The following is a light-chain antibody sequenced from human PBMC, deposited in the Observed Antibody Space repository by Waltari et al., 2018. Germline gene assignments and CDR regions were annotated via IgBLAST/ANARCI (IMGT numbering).Light chain of an antibody. Sequence: SALTQPDSVSASPGQSITISCSGSDSDLGSLEYVSWLQQYPGKSPKLMIYDVSNRPSGVSDRFSGARSGKTASLTISGLQAEDEAEYYCVAYTSTRTPYVFGSGTRVTVL. CDR2: DVS. CDR3: VAYTSTRTPYV. CDR1: DSDLGSLEY. V-gene: IGLV2-14*03. J-gene: IGLJ1*01.